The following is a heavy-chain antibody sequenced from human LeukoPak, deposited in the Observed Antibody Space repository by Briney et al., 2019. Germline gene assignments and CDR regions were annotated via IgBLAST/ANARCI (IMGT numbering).Heavy chain of an antibody. CDR2: IYTSGST. Sequence: SETLSLTCTVSGGSISGSYWNWVRQPAEKGLEWIGRIYTSGSTNYNPSLKSRVTISVDRSKNQFSLKLSSVTAADTAVYYCARDLTCSSTGCYSVRSAFDIWGQGTMVTVSS. J-gene: IGHJ3*02. D-gene: IGHD2-2*02. CDR3: ARDLTCSSTGCYSVRSAFDI. CDR1: GGSISGSY. V-gene: IGHV4-4*07.